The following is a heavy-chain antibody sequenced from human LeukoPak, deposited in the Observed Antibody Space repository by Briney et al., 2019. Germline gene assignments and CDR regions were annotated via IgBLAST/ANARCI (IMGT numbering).Heavy chain of an antibody. D-gene: IGHD3-16*01. CDR1: GYTFNDYY. CDR3: ARDWGRHWGSDY. V-gene: IGHV1-2*02. J-gene: IGHJ4*02. Sequence: ASVKVSCKASGYTFNDYYMHWVRQAPRQGLEWVGWINPISGGTNYAQKFQGRVTMTRDTSITTAYMELSRLRSDDTAVYYCARDWGRHWGSDYWGQGTLVTVSS. CDR2: INPISGGT.